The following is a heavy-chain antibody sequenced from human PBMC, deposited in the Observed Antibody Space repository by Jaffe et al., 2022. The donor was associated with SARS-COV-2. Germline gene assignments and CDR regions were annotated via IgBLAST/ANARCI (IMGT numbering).Heavy chain of an antibody. V-gene: IGHV3-11*01. CDR2: ISSSGSIV. Sequence: QVQLVESGGGLVKPGGSLRLSCTASGFSFSDYYMSWIRQAPGKGLEWISYISSSGSIVYHADSVKGRFTISRDNAKNSLYLQMNSLTVEDTAVYFCARARSTPSYFYYVDVWGKGTTVTVSS. J-gene: IGHJ6*03. CDR3: ARARSTPSYFYYVDV. CDR1: GFSFSDYY. D-gene: IGHD2-15*01.